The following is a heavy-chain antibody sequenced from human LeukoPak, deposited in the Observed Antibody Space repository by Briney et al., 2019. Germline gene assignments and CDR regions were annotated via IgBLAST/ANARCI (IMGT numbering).Heavy chain of an antibody. Sequence: ASVKVSCKASGYTFTSYYMHWVRQAPGQGLEWLGWISGYNGNTNYAQKFQGRVTMTEGTSTDTAYMELSSLRSEDTAVYYCATGFRIAVAGPNDYWGQGTLVTVSS. J-gene: IGHJ4*02. D-gene: IGHD6-19*01. V-gene: IGHV1-18*04. CDR2: ISGYNGNT. CDR3: ATGFRIAVAGPNDY. CDR1: GYTFTSYY.